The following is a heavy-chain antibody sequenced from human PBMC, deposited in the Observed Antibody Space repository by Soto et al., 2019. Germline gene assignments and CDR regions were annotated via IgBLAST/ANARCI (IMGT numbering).Heavy chain of an antibody. CDR3: VKDGSSGWPYYYGMDV. CDR1: GYRFSTFW. J-gene: IGHJ6*02. V-gene: IGHV3-30*18. Sequence: GESLKISCKGSGYRFSTFWIGWVRQMPGKGLEWVAVISYDGRNKYYADSVKGRFTISRDNSKNTLYLQMSSLRPEDTAVYYCVKDGSSGWPYYYGMDVWGQGTTVTVSS. CDR2: ISYDGRNK. D-gene: IGHD6-19*01.